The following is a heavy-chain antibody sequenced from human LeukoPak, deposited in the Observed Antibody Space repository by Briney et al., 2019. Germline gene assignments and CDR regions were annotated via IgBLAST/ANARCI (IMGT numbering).Heavy chain of an antibody. CDR1: GDSVSSGTYY. V-gene: IGHV4-61*01. CDR2: ISYSGST. CDR3: ARGPYV. Sequence: SETLSLTCTVSGDSVSSGTYYWSWVRQPPGKGPGWIGFISYSGSTNYNPSLKSRVTISVDMSKNQFSLKVRSVTAADTAVYYCARGPYVWGQGTMVTVSS. J-gene: IGHJ3*01.